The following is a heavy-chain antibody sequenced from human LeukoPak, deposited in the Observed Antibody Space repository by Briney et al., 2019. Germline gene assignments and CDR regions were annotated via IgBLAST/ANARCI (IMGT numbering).Heavy chain of an antibody. Sequence: SETLSLTCAVYGGSFSGYYWSWIRQPPGKGLEWIGEINHSGSTNYNPSLKSRVTISVDTSKNQFFLKLSSVTAADTAVYYCARGLRPPVLGWFDPWGQGTLVTVSS. V-gene: IGHV4-34*01. CDR2: INHSGST. D-gene: IGHD4/OR15-4a*01. J-gene: IGHJ5*02. CDR3: ARGLRPPVLGWFDP. CDR1: GGSFSGYY.